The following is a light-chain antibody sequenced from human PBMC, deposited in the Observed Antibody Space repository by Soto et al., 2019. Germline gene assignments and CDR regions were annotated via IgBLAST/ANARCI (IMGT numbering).Light chain of an antibody. V-gene: IGKV3-20*01. CDR1: QTTNTGY. Sequence: ESALTQSPGTLSLSPSETATASCRTSQTTNTGYLAWYQQEPGQAPRCLMYGVSTRASGIPDRFSGRGSGTDFTLTISRLEPEDFAVYYCQQHGSSPWTFGQGTKVDIK. CDR3: QQHGSSPWT. CDR2: GVS. J-gene: IGKJ1*01.